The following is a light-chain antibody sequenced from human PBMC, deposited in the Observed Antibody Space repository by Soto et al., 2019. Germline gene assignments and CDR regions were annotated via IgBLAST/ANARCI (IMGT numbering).Light chain of an antibody. J-gene: IGKJ5*01. V-gene: IGKV1-5*03. CDR2: KAS. CDR1: HSISSW. Sequence: DIQMTQSPSTLSASVGDRVTITCRASHSISSWLAWYQQKPGKAPKLLIYKASSLESGVPSRFSGSGSGTDFTLTISSLQPEDVASYYCQKYNIAPFTCGQGTRLEIK. CDR3: QKYNIAPFT.